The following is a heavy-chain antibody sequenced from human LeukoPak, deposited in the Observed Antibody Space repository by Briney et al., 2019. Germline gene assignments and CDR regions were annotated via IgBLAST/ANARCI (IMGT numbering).Heavy chain of an antibody. Sequence: SAVTVSFKCTVGTFISYAINGVRQPPAQGRDWMGRIIPILGIEHSEKKCQGRVTITADNSNSSAYMELSSLRSEDTDVSYCARSPRGYCSGGRCYGPLGNFEYWGPGILVTV. CDR1: VGTFISYA. J-gene: IGHJ4*02. V-gene: IGHV1-69*04. CDR3: ARSPRGYCSGGRCYGPLGNFEY. D-gene: IGHD2-15*01. CDR2: IIPILGIE.